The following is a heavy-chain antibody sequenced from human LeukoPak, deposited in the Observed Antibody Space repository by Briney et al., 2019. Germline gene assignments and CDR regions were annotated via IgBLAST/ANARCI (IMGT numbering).Heavy chain of an antibody. CDR2: ISSSSYI. CDR1: GFTFSSYS. Sequence: GGSLRLSCAASGFTFSSYSMNWVRQAPGKGLEWVSSISSSSYIYYADSVKGRFTISRDNAKNSLYLQMNSLRAEDTAVYYCARPYHYGDYVDYWGQGTLVTVSS. D-gene: IGHD4-17*01. J-gene: IGHJ4*02. V-gene: IGHV3-21*01. CDR3: ARPYHYGDYVDY.